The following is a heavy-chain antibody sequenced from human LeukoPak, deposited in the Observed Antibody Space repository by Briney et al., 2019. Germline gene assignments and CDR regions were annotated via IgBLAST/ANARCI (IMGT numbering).Heavy chain of an antibody. V-gene: IGHV3-74*01. CDR3: VSFYETY. Sequence: LSGGSLRLSCAASGNYWMHWLRQAPGKGLVWVSHINGDGSWTTYADSVKGRFTISKDNAKNTVYLQMNNLRAEDTAVYYCVSFYETYWGRGTLVTVSS. J-gene: IGHJ4*02. D-gene: IGHD2-2*01. CDR2: INGDGSWT. CDR1: GNYW.